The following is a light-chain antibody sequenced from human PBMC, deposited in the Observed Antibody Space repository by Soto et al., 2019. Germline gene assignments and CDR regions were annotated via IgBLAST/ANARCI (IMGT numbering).Light chain of an antibody. CDR2: GAS. CDR3: QQYNNWPPVFT. V-gene: IGKV3D-15*01. CDR1: QNVRSN. J-gene: IGKJ3*01. Sequence: EIMMTQSPATLSVSLGERATLFCRASQNVRSNLAWYQQKPGQAPRLLIHGASSRATGIPDRFSGSGFGTEFTLSINSLQSADFAVYYCQQYNNWPPVFTFGPGTKVEI.